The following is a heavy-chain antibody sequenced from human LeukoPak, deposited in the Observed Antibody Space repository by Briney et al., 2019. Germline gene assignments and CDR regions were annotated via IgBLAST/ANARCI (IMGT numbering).Heavy chain of an antibody. CDR1: GFTFSDYG. Sequence: PGGSLRLSCAAPGFTFSDYGMHWVRQAPGKGLEWVTFISYDGSDKYYADSVKGRFTISRDNSKNTLYLQMNSLRAEDTALYYCAKNRVVFNWNYAYYFDDWGQGTLVTVSS. CDR3: AKNRVVFNWNYAYYFDD. D-gene: IGHD1-7*01. V-gene: IGHV3-30*18. J-gene: IGHJ4*02. CDR2: ISYDGSDK.